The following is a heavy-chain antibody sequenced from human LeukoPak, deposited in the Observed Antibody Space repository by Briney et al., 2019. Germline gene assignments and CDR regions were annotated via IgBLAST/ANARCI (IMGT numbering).Heavy chain of an antibody. D-gene: IGHD1-26*01. CDR3: SRESGAFCPFGY. CDR2: INHSGST. J-gene: IGHJ4*02. CDR1: GGSFSGYY. V-gene: IGHV4-34*01. Sequence: TSETLSLTCAVYGGSFSGYYWSWIRQPPGKGLEWIGEINHSGSTNYNPSLNGRVTMSLDKSSNQLSLNLTSVTAADTATYYCSRESGAFCPFGYWGQGTLVIVSS.